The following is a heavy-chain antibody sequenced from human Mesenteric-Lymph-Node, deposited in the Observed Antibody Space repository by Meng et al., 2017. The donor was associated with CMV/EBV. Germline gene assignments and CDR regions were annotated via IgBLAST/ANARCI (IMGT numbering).Heavy chain of an antibody. CDR1: GFTFSSYA. Sequence: GESLKISCAASGFTFSSYAMHWVRQAPGKGLEWVAVISYDGSNKYYADSVKGRFTISRDNSKNTLYLQMNSLRAEDTAVYYCAREAAEDYYYGMDVWGQGTTVTVSS. CDR2: ISYDGSNK. J-gene: IGHJ6*02. CDR3: AREAAEDYYYGMDV. D-gene: IGHD6-13*01. V-gene: IGHV3-30-3*01.